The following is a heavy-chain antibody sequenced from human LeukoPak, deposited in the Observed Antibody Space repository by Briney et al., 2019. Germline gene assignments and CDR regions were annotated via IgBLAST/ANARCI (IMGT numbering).Heavy chain of an antibody. D-gene: IGHD3-9*01. CDR3: TGGYTLYDILTGYQTYGMDV. J-gene: IGHJ6*02. Sequence: ASVKVSCKASGGTFSNYAISWVRQAPGQGLEWMGRIIPILGIANYAQKFQGRVTITADKSTSTAYMELSSLRSEDTAVYYCTGGYTLYDILTGYQTYGMDVWGQGTTVTVSS. CDR2: IIPILGIA. V-gene: IGHV1-69*04. CDR1: GGTFSNYA.